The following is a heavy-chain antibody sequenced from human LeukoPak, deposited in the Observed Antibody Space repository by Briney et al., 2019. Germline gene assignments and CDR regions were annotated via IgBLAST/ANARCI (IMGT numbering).Heavy chain of an antibody. Sequence: SETLSLTCAVYGGSFSGYYWSWIRQPPGKGLEWIGEINHSGSTNYNPSLKSRVTISVDTSKNQFSLKLSSVTAADTAAYYCARPYHHADYWGQGTLVTVSS. D-gene: IGHD2-2*01. J-gene: IGHJ4*02. CDR1: GGSFSGYY. CDR2: INHSGST. CDR3: ARPYHHADY. V-gene: IGHV4-34*01.